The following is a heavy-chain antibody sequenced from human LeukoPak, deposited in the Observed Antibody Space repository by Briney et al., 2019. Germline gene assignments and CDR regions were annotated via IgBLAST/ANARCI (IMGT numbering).Heavy chain of an antibody. V-gene: IGHV3-30*04. D-gene: IGHD5-24*01. J-gene: IGHJ4*02. CDR3: VRDRGDGYNQIDY. Sequence: GGPLRLSCAASGFTFSSYGLHWVRQAPGKGLECVAVISKDGSNEYYADPGKGRFTISRDNSKNTLYLQMNSLRTEDTAVYYCVRDRGDGYNQIDYWGQGTLVTVSS. CDR2: ISKDGSNE. CDR1: GFTFSSYG.